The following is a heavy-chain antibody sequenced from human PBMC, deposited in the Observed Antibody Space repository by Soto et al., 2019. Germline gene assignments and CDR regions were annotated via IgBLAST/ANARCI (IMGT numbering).Heavy chain of an antibody. Sequence: ASVKVSCKASGYTFTSYGISWVRQAPGQGLEWMGWISAYNGNTNYAQKLQGRVTMTTDTSTSTAYMELRSLRSDDTAVYYCARVALREPWSGYFDYWGQGTLVTVSS. CDR3: ARVALREPWSGYFDY. J-gene: IGHJ4*02. CDR1: GYTFTSYG. V-gene: IGHV1-18*01. D-gene: IGHD4-17*01. CDR2: ISAYNGNT.